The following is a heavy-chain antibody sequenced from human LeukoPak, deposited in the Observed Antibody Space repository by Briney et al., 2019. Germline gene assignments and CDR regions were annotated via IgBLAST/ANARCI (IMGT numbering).Heavy chain of an antibody. V-gene: IGHV4-59*01. D-gene: IGHD3-22*01. Sequence: SETLSLTCTVSGGSISSYYWSWIRQPPGKGLEWIGYIYYGGSTNYNPSLKSRVTISVDTSKNQFSLKLSSVTAADTAVYYCARDSRYFDYWGQGTLVTVSS. CDR2: IYYGGST. CDR3: ARDSRYFDY. CDR1: GGSISSYY. J-gene: IGHJ4*02.